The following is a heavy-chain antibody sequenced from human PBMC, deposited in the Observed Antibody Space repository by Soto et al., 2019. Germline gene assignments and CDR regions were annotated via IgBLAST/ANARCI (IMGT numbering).Heavy chain of an antibody. J-gene: IGHJ6*02. V-gene: IGHV4-31*03. CDR1: GGSISSGGYY. CDR3: AREKADYYYYYGMDV. Sequence: SETLSLTCTVSGGSISSGGYYWSWIRQHPGKGLEWIGYIYYSGSTYYNPSLKSRVTISVDTSKNQFSLKLSSVTAADTAVYYCAREKADYYYYYGMDVWGQGTTVTVS. CDR2: IYYSGST.